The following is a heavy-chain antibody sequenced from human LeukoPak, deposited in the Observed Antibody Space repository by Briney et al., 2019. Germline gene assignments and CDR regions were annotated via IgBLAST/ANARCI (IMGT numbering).Heavy chain of an antibody. CDR1: GFTVSSNY. D-gene: IGHD3-22*01. CDR2: IYSGGST. J-gene: IGHJ4*02. Sequence: QPGGSLRLSCAASGFTVSSNYMSWVRQAPGKGLEWVSVIYSGGSTYYADSVKGRFTISRDNSKNTLYLQMNSLRAEDTAVYYCARDVALSTYHFDSSGLLDYWGQGTLVTVSS. V-gene: IGHV3-53*01. CDR3: ARDVALSTYHFDSSGLLDY.